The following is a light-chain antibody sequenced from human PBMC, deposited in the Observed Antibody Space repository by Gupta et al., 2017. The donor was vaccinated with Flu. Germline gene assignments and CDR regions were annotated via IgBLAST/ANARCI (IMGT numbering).Light chain of an antibody. CDR1: SRDVGGFNY. CDR3: SSYTTSSTPEV. V-gene: IGLV2-14*01. CDR2: EVA. J-gene: IGLJ2*01. Sequence: QSALTQPASVSGSPGQSITISCTGTSRDVGGFNYVSWFQQHPGKAPKLLIYEVANRPSGVSYRFSSSKSGNTASLTISGLQAEDEADYYCSSYTTSSTPEVFGGGTKLTVL.